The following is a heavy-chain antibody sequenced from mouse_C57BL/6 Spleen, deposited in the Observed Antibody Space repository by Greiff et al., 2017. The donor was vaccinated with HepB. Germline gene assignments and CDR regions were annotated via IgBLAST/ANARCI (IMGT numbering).Heavy chain of an antibody. CDR2: IDPSDSET. J-gene: IGHJ2*01. D-gene: IGHD3-2*02. CDR1: GYTFTSYW. CDR3: ARQLRLRALFDY. V-gene: IGHV1-52*01. Sequence: QVQLKQPGAELVRPGSSVKLSCKASGYTFTSYWMHWVKQRPIQGLEWIGNIDPSDSETHYNQKFKDKATLTVDKSSSTAYMQLSSLTSEDSAVYYCARQLRLRALFDYWGQGTTLTVSS.